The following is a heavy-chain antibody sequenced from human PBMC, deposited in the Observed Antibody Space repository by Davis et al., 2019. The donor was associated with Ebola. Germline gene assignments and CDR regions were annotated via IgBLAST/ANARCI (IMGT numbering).Heavy chain of an antibody. CDR1: GGSFSGYY. J-gene: IGHJ5*02. V-gene: IGHV4-34*01. D-gene: IGHD3-22*01. Sequence: PSETLSLTCAVYGGSFSGYYWSWIRQPPGKGLEWIGEINHSGSTNYNPSLKSRVTISVDTSKNQFSLKLSSVTAADTAVYYCARGLYYYDSSGRGWFDPWGQGTLVTVSS. CDR3: ARGLYYYDSSGRGWFDP. CDR2: INHSGST.